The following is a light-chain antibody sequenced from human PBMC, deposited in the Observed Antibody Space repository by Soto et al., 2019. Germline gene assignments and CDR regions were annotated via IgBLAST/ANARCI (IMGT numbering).Light chain of an antibody. V-gene: IGKV1-27*01. Sequence: DIQMTQSPSSLSASVGDRVTITCRASQGISNYLAWYQQKPGKVPKLLIYAASTLQSGVPSRFRGSGSGTDFTLTISSLQPEDVATYYCQKYNSAPYTFGQADKLEIK. CDR2: AAS. CDR3: QKYNSAPYT. CDR1: QGISNY. J-gene: IGKJ2*01.